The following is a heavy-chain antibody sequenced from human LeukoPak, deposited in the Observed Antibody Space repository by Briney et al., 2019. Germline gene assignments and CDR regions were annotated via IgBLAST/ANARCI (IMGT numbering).Heavy chain of an antibody. D-gene: IGHD6-19*01. Sequence: ASVKVSCKASGGTFSSYAISWVRQAPGQGLEWMGWINPNSGATNYAQQFQGWVTMTRDTSISTAYMELRRLTSDDTAVYYCARQAESYWYFDLWGRGTLVSVSS. CDR3: ARQAESYWYFDL. J-gene: IGHJ2*01. V-gene: IGHV1-2*04. CDR2: INPNSGAT. CDR1: GGTFSSYA.